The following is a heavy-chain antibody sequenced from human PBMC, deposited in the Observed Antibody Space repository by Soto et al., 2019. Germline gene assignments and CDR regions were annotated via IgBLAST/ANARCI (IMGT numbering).Heavy chain of an antibody. CDR1: GFSLSTIGMC. CDR2: IDWDDDK. V-gene: IGHV2-70*11. CDR3: ARTYYYDCGSYWIDY. D-gene: IGHD3-22*01. Sequence: SGPTLVNPTQTLTLTCTFSGFSLSTIGMCVTWIRQPPGKALEWLARIDWDDDKYYSTSLKTRLTISKDTSKNQVVLTMTNMDPVDTATYYCARTYYYDCGSYWIDYWGQGTLVTVSS. J-gene: IGHJ4*02.